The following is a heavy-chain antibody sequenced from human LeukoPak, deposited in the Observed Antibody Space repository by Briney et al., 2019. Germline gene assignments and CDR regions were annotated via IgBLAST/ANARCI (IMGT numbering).Heavy chain of an antibody. V-gene: IGHV1-18*01. CDR2: ISAYNGDT. CDR3: AVRNTSSWSPFDL. CDR1: GYTVTNYG. D-gene: IGHD6-13*01. J-gene: IGHJ4*02. Sequence: GASVKVSCKSSGYTVTNYGIIWVRQAPGQGLEWMGWISAYNGDTNYAQKLQGRVTMTTDTSTSTAYMELRSLRSDDTAIYYCAVRNTSSWSPFDLWGQGTLVTVSS.